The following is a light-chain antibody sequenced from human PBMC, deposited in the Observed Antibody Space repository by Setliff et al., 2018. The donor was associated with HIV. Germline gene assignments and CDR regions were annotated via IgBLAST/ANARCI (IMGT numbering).Light chain of an antibody. CDR3: ASHRDTNTLEV. CDR2: SVT. V-gene: IGLV2-14*03. J-gene: IGLJ1*01. CDR1: NSDIGSHDY. Sequence: QSALAQPASVSGSPGHSITISCSGTNSDIGSHDYVSWYQQHPGKAPKLIIFSVTYRPSGVADRFSGSKSGNTASLTISGLQPEDEADYYCASHRDTNTLEVFGTGT.